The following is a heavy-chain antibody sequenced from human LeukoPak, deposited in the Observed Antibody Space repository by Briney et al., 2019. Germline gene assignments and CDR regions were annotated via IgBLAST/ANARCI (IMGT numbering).Heavy chain of an antibody. Sequence: GASVKVSCKTSGYTFTDYHMHWVRQAPGQGLEWMGWINPNSGGTNYAQKFQGRVTMTRDTSISTAYMELSRLTSDDTAVYYCARQGSGWYYFDYWGQGTLVTVSS. CDR1: GYTFTDYH. D-gene: IGHD6-19*01. CDR3: ARQGSGWYYFDY. V-gene: IGHV1-2*02. CDR2: INPNSGGT. J-gene: IGHJ4*02.